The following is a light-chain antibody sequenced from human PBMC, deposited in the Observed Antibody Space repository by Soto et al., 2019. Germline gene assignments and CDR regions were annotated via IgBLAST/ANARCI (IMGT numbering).Light chain of an antibody. CDR2: GAS. J-gene: IGKJ1*01. Sequence: EIVLTQSPGTLSLSPGERATLSCRASQSVSSSYLAWYQQKPGQAPRLLIYGASSRATGIPDRLSGSGYGKDTTRTISRLEAEDFAVYYRQQYGSSRTFGRGTKVDI. V-gene: IGKV3-20*01. CDR1: QSVSSSY. CDR3: QQYGSSRT.